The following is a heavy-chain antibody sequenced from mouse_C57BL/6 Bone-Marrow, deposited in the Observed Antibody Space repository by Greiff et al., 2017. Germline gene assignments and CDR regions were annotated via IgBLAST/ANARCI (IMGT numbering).Heavy chain of an antibody. Sequence: VQLKESGGGLVKPGGSLKLSCAASGFTFSSYAMSWVRQTPEKRLEWVATISDGGSYTYYPENVKGRFTIARDNAKNNLYLQMSHLKSEDTAMYYCARGGAYYGSRAYWGQGTLVTVSA. CDR2: ISDGGSYT. J-gene: IGHJ3*01. D-gene: IGHD1-1*01. CDR3: ARGGAYYGSRAY. V-gene: IGHV5-4*01. CDR1: GFTFSSYA.